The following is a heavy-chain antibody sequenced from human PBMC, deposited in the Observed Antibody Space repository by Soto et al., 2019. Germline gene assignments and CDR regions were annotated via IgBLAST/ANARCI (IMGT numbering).Heavy chain of an antibody. D-gene: IGHD2-15*01. CDR1: GGTFSSYT. V-gene: IGHV1-69*08. CDR2: IIPILGIA. CDR3: ARDYEGYCSGGSCYPAFDY. Sequence: QVQLVQSGAEVKKPGSSGKVSCKASGGTFSSYTISWVRQAPGQGLEWMGRIIPILGIANYAQKFQGRVTITADKSTSTAYMELSSLRSEDTAVYYCARDYEGYCSGGSCYPAFDYWGQGTLVTVSS. J-gene: IGHJ4*02.